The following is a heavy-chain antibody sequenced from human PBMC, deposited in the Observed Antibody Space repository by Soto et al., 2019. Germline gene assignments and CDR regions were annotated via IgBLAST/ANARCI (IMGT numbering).Heavy chain of an antibody. V-gene: IGHV4-34*01. J-gene: IGHJ4*02. CDR3: ARPAIAATVSAFDN. Sequence: QVQLQQWGAELLKPSETLSLTCAVYGGSFSGYYWSWIRRHPGKGLEWIGESNHSGSTNYNPSLKSRVTIFVDTATNQFSLKLSSVTAADTAVYYCARPAIAATVSAFDNWGQGTLVTVSS. CDR2: SNHSGST. D-gene: IGHD6-13*01. CDR1: GGSFSGYY.